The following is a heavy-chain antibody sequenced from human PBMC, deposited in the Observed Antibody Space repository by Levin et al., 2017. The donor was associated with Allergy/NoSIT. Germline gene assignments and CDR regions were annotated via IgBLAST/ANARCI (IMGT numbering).Heavy chain of an antibody. CDR3: ARDYLDYYDSSGSSDY. CDR1: GYTFTSYD. Sequence: ASVKVSCKASGYTFTSYDINWVRQATGQGLEWMGWMNPNSGNTGYAQKFQGRVTMTRNTSISTAYMELSSLRSEDTAVYYCARDYLDYYDSSGSSDYWGQGTLVTVSS. CDR2: MNPNSGNT. J-gene: IGHJ4*02. V-gene: IGHV1-8*01. D-gene: IGHD3-22*01.